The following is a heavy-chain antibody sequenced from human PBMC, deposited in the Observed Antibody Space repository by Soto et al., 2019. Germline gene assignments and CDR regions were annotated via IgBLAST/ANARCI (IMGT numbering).Heavy chain of an antibody. J-gene: IGHJ4*02. CDR1: GFTFSSYA. V-gene: IGHV3-23*01. Sequence: GGSLRLSCAASGFTFSSYAMSWVRQAPGKGLEWVSAISGSGGSTYYADSVKGRFTISRDNSKNTLYLQMNSLRAEDTAVYYCAKIPAYSSGPYYFDYWGQGTLVTVSS. D-gene: IGHD6-19*01. CDR3: AKIPAYSSGPYYFDY. CDR2: ISGSGGST.